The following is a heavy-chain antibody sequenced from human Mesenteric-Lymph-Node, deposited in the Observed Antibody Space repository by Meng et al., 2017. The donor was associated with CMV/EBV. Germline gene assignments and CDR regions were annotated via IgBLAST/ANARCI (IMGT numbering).Heavy chain of an antibody. CDR3: ARSGPRYSSSSPYYFDY. CDR2: ISSSGSTI. CDR1: GFTFSDYY. Sequence: GESLKISCAASGFTFSDYYMSWIRQAPGKGLEWVSYISSSGSTIYYADSVKGRFTISRDNAKNSLYLQMNSLRAEDTAVYYCARSGPRYSSSSPYYFDYWGQGTLVTVSS. D-gene: IGHD6-6*01. J-gene: IGHJ4*02. V-gene: IGHV3-11*04.